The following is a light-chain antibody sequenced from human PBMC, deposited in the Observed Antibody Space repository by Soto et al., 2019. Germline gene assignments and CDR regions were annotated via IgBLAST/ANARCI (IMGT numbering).Light chain of an antibody. V-gene: IGKV1-39*01. CDR3: QQYNSYPT. Sequence: EIQMTQSPSSLSASVGDRVTITCRASQGISTYLNWYQQKPGKAPKLLIYAASSLQSGVPSRFSGSGSETDFTLTISSLQPDDFATYYCQQYNSYPTFGQGTLLEVK. CDR2: AAS. J-gene: IGKJ5*01. CDR1: QGISTY.